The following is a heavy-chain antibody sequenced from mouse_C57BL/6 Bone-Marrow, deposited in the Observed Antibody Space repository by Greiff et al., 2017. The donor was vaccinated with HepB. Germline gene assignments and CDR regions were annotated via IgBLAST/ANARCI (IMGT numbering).Heavy chain of an antibody. D-gene: IGHD1-1*01. CDR1: GYTFTDYN. CDR3: ARDGYGSSSFAY. J-gene: IGHJ3*01. Sequence: VQLKQSGPELVKPGASVKIPCKASGYTFTDYNMDWVKQSHGKSLEWIGDINPNNGGTIYNQKFKGKATLTVDKSSSTAYMELRSLTSEDTAVYYCARDGYGSSSFAYWGQGTLVTVSA. CDR2: INPNNGGT. V-gene: IGHV1-18*01.